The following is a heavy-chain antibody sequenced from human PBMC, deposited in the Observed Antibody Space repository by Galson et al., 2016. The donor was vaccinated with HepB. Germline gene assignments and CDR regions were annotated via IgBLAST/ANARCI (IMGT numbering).Heavy chain of an antibody. V-gene: IGHV3-30-3*01. CDR3: ARDAERDGYSYFDY. Sequence: SLRLSCAASGFTFSSYAVHWVRQAPGKGLEWVAVISYHGNRIYYADSVKGRFTISRDNSKNTLYLQMDSLRSEDTAVYYCARDAERDGYSYFDYWGQGTLITVSS. CDR2: ISYHGNRI. CDR1: GFTFSSYA. D-gene: IGHD5-24*01. J-gene: IGHJ4*02.